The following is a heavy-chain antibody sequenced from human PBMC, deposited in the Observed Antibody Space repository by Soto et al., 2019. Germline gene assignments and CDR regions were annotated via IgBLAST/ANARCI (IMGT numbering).Heavy chain of an antibody. J-gene: IGHJ4*02. CDR1: GGSISSYY. CDR3: ARGRTGSYPVNFDY. D-gene: IGHD1-26*01. V-gene: IGHV4-59*01. Sequence: PSXTLSLTCTVSGGSISSYYCSWIQQPPGKGLEWIGYIHYSGSANYDPSLKSRVTISLDTSKNQFSLNLSSVIDADTAVYYCARGRTGSYPVNFDYWGLGTLVTVSS. CDR2: IHYSGSA.